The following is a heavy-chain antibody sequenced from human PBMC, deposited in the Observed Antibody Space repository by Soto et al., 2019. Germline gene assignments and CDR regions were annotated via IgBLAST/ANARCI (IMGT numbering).Heavy chain of an antibody. V-gene: IGHV3-53*01. Sequence: VGSRRLSCAVSGFSVSSKYMSWVRQPAGKGLEWVSVIYAGSITFYADSVKGRFTISRDDSKNSLYLQMNSLRAEDTAVYYCARIPYDNSGTIFDYWGQGTQVTVSS. J-gene: IGHJ4*02. CDR1: GFSVSSKY. CDR3: ARIPYDNSGTIFDY. CDR2: IYAGSIT. D-gene: IGHD3-22*01.